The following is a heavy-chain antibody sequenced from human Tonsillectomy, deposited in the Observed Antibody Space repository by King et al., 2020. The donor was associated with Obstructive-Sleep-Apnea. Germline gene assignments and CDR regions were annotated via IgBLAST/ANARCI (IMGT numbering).Heavy chain of an antibody. CDR2: ISGYNGNT. CDR1: GYTFTSDG. Sequence: QLVQSGAEVKKPGASVKVSCKASGYTFTSDGISWVRQAPVQGLEWMGWISGYNGNTKFAQKLQGRVTSTTDTSTGTAYMELRSLRSVDTAVYYCARDEFKLEPNAKYYYGSSGYHNAYWGQGTLVTVSS. D-gene: IGHD3-22*01. V-gene: IGHV1-18*04. J-gene: IGHJ4*02. CDR3: ARDEFKLEPNAKYYYGSSGYHNAY.